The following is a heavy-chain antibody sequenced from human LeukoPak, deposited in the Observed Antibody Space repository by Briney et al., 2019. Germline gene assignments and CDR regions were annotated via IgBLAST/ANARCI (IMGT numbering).Heavy chain of an antibody. D-gene: IGHD3-3*01. CDR3: VTGGHYSGS. CDR1: GFTFSGSA. V-gene: IGHV3-73*01. J-gene: IGHJ5*02. Sequence: GGSLRLSCAASGFTFSGSAMHWVRQASGKGLEWVGRIRSKANSYATAYAASVKGRFTISRDDSKNTAYLQMNSLKTEDTAVYYCVTGGHYSGSWGQGSLVTVSS. CDR2: IRSKANSYAT.